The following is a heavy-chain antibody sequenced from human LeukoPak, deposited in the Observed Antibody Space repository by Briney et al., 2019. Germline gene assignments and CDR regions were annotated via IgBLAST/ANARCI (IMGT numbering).Heavy chain of an antibody. D-gene: IGHD6-19*01. CDR3: ARGRIAVAGTRWFDP. CDR2: INPNSGGT. Sequence: VSVKVSCKASGYTFTGYYMHWVRQAPGQGLEWMGRINPNSGGTNYAQKFQGRVTMTRDTSIGTAYMELSRLRSDDTAVYYCARGRIAVAGTRWFDPWGQGTLVTVSS. CDR1: GYTFTGYY. V-gene: IGHV1-2*06. J-gene: IGHJ5*02.